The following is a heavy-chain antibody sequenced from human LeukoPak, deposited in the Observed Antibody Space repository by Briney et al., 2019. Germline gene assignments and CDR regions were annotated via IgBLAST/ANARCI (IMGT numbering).Heavy chain of an antibody. CDR3: VRNNNNDY. D-gene: IGHD2/OR15-2a*01. CDR2: ISADGHTK. J-gene: IGHJ4*02. CDR1: GFTFSSHA. V-gene: IGHV3-30-3*01. Sequence: PGRSLRLSCAASGFTFSSHAMHWVRQAPGKGLEWVAVISADGHTKYYADSVKGRFTTSRDISLHLQMNSLRAEDTAVYYCVRNNNNDYWGQGTLVTVSS.